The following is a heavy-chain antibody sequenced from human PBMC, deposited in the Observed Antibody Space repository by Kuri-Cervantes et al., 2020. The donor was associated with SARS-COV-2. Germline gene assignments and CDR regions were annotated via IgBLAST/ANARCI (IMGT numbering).Heavy chain of an antibody. Sequence: ASVKVSCKVSGYTLTELAMHWVRQAPGKGLEWMGGFDPEDGEAIYAQKFQGRVTMTQDTSRDTAYMELSSLRSEDTAVYFCARRDVVDTTYYYSNMDVWGQGTTVTVSS. CDR3: ARRDVVDTTYYYSNMDV. CDR1: GYTLTELA. CDR2: FDPEDGEA. D-gene: IGHD2-21*01. J-gene: IGHJ6*02. V-gene: IGHV1-24*01.